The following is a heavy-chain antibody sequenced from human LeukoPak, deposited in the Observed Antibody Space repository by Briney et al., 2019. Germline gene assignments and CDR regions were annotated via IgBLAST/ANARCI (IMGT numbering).Heavy chain of an antibody. J-gene: IGHJ4*02. CDR1: GFTFSSYG. CDR3: ARVGGSSWYWSPDY. D-gene: IGHD6-13*01. Sequence: GGSLRLSCAASGFTFSSYGMSWVRQAPGKGLEWVSGISGSGGSTYYADSVKGRFTISRDNSKNTLYLQMNSLRAEDTAVYYCARVGGSSWYWSPDYWGQGTLVTVSS. V-gene: IGHV3-23*01. CDR2: ISGSGGST.